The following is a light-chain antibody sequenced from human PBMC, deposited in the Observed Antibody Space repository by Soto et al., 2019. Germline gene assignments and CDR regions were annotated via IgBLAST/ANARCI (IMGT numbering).Light chain of an antibody. CDR3: KSYAGSNTYV. V-gene: IGLV2-8*01. CDR2: EVV. J-gene: IGLJ1*01. Sequence: QSALTQPPSASWSPGQSVTISCTGTKNDIGVYDFVSSYQHHPGKAPRLIIYEVVQRPSGVPDRFSGSKSGNTASLTVSGLQAADEADYFCKSYAGSNTYVFGSGTKVTVL. CDR1: KNDIGVYDF.